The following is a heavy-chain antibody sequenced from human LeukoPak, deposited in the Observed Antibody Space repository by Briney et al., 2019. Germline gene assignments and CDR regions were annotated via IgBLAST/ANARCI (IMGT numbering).Heavy chain of an antibody. CDR3: ARERYCSGGSCYSGVIDC. Sequence: SQTLSLTCAISGDSVSSNSAAWNWIRQSPSRGLEWLGRTYYRSKWYNDYAVSVKSRITINPDTSKNQFSLQLNSVTPEDTAVYYCARERYCSGGSCYSGVIDCWGQGTLVTVSS. D-gene: IGHD2-15*01. CDR2: TYYRSKWYN. J-gene: IGHJ4*02. V-gene: IGHV6-1*01. CDR1: GDSVSSNSAA.